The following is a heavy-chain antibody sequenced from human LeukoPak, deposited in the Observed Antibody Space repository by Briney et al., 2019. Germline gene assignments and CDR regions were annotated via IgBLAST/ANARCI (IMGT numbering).Heavy chain of an antibody. CDR3: ARLGEQWLASFDY. V-gene: IGHV4-59*01. CDR2: IYYSGST. J-gene: IGHJ4*02. D-gene: IGHD6-19*01. Sequence: SETLSLTCTVSGGSISSYYWSWIRQPPGKGLEWTGYIYYSGSTNYNPSLKSRVTISVDTSKNQFSLKLSSVTAADTAVYYCARLGEQWLASFDYWGQGTLVTVSS. CDR1: GGSISSYY.